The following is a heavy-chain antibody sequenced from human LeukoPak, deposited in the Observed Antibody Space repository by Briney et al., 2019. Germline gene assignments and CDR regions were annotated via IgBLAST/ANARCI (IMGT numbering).Heavy chain of an antibody. CDR2: VSGSGDSP. CDR1: GFTFSNFA. V-gene: IGHV3-23*01. J-gene: IGHJ4*02. CDR3: AKGRDYGGNSKFDY. Sequence: GGSLRLSCATSGFTFSNFAMNWVRQAPGKGLEWVSAVSGSGDSPYYADSVRGRFTISRDNSKNTLYLQMNSLRVEDTAVYYCAKGRDYGGNSKFDYWGQGTLVTVSS. D-gene: IGHD4-23*01.